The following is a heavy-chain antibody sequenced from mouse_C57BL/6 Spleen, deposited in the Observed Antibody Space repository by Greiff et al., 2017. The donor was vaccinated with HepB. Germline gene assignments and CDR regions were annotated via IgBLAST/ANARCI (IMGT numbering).Heavy chain of an antibody. Sequence: EVQLQQSGAELVRPGASVKLSCTASGFNIKDYYMHWVKQRPEQGLEWIGRIDPEDGDTEYAPKFQGKATMTADTSSNTAYLQLSSLTSEDTAVYYCTGTYYYYGSSYAMDYWGQGTSVTVSS. D-gene: IGHD1-1*01. CDR2: IDPEDGDT. J-gene: IGHJ4*01. CDR1: GFNIKDYY. V-gene: IGHV14-1*01. CDR3: TGTYYYYGSSYAMDY.